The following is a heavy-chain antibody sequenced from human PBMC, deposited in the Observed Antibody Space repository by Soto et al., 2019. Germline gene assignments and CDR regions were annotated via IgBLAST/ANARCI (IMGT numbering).Heavy chain of an antibody. CDR1: GGSISSYN. Sequence: KPXEALSLPFTVSGGSISSYNWSWIRQPPGKGLDWIGYSYYSGSTNYNPSLKSRVTISVDTSKNQFSLKLSSVTAADTAVYYCARVKTYYSDSSGYHFDYWGQGTLVTVS. CDR2: SYYSGST. J-gene: IGHJ4*02. V-gene: IGHV4-59*01. D-gene: IGHD3-22*01. CDR3: ARVKTYYSDSSGYHFDY.